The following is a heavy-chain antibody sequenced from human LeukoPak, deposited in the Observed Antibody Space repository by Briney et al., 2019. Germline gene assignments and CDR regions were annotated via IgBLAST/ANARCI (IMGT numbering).Heavy chain of an antibody. CDR3: ARHNYYDSSGYYPLGY. CDR2: IYYSGST. J-gene: IGHJ4*02. Sequence: PSETLSLTCTVSGGSISGYYWSWIRQPPGKGLESIGYIYYSGSTNYNPSLKSRVTISVDTSKSQLSLNLSSVTAADTAVYYCARHNYYDSSGYYPLGYWGPGTLVTVSS. CDR1: GGSISGYY. V-gene: IGHV4-59*08. D-gene: IGHD3-22*01.